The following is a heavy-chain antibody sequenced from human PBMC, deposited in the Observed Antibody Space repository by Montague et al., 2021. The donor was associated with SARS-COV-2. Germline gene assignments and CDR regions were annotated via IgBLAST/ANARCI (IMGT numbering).Heavy chain of an antibody. Sequence: SETLSLTCAVYGGSFSGHYWSWIRQPPGKGLEWIGEINNSGSTNYNPSLKSRVTISVDTSKNQFSLKLHPVTAADTAVYYCARGRIEVSMIVVVLTGASYYMDVRGKGTTVTVSS. CDR3: ARGRIEVSMIVVVLTGASYYMDV. CDR2: INNSGST. CDR1: GGSFSGHY. D-gene: IGHD3-22*01. J-gene: IGHJ6*03. V-gene: IGHV4-34*01.